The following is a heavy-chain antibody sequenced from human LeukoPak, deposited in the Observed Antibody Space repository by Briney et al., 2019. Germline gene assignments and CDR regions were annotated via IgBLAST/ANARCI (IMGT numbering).Heavy chain of an antibody. V-gene: IGHV3-23*01. CDR1: GFTFSSYA. CDR3: AKKLVPYYYDSSGYS. CDR2: ISGSGGST. Sequence: PGGSLRLSCAASGFTFSSYAMSWVRQAPGKGREWVSAISGSGGSTYYADSVKGRFTISRDNSKNTLYLQMNSLRAEDTAVYYCAKKLVPYYYDSSGYSWGQGTLVTVSS. D-gene: IGHD3-22*01. J-gene: IGHJ5*02.